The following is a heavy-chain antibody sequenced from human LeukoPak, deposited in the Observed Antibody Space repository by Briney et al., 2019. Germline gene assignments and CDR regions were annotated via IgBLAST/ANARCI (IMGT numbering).Heavy chain of an antibody. CDR3: ARADPGDAFDI. V-gene: IGHV4-30-4*01. CDR1: IASISRGGYY. J-gene: IGHJ3*02. CDR2: ILYSGTT. Sequence: SQTLSLTRTVSIASISRGGYYCRSIRQPPAKVLEKIAYILYSGTTYNNPSLKSRLTISMNTSKNQFSLTLSSVTAADTAVYYCARADPGDAFDIWGQGTMVTVSS.